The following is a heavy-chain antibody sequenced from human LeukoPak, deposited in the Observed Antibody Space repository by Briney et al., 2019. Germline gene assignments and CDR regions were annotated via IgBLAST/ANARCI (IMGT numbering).Heavy chain of an antibody. Sequence: SETLSLTCTVSGGSISSYYWNWIRQPPGKGLEWIGYIYTSGSTNYNPSLKSRVTISVDTSKNQFSLKLSSVTAADTAVYYCATHSGSYGSDHWGQGTLVTVSS. CDR3: ATHSGSYGSDH. J-gene: IGHJ4*02. D-gene: IGHD1-26*01. CDR2: IYTSGST. CDR1: GGSISSYY. V-gene: IGHV4-4*09.